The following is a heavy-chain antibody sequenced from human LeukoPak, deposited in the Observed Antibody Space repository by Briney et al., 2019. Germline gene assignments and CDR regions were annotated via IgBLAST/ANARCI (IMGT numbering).Heavy chain of an antibody. J-gene: IGHJ5*02. Sequence: PSETLSLTCPVSGGSISSGSYYWSWIRQPAGEGLGWIRRIYTSGSTNYNPSLKSRVTISVDTSKNQFSLNLSALTGANAAGYYCAGAALYYDPWGQGTLVTVSS. CDR3: AGAALYYDP. CDR2: IYTSGST. CDR1: GGSISSGSYY. V-gene: IGHV4-61*02. D-gene: IGHD2-21*01.